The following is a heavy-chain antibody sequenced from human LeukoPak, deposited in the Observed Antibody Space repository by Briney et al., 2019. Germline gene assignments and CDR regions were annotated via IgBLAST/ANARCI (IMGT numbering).Heavy chain of an antibody. V-gene: IGHV3-48*03. CDR2: ISISGTTI. Sequence: PGGSLRLSCAASGFMFSSFEMNWVRQAPGKGLEWVSYISISGTTIYYADSVKGRFTISRDNAKNSLYLQMNSLRAEDTAVYYCAKGNYGGQHAFDIWGQGTMVTVSS. CDR1: GFMFSSFE. J-gene: IGHJ3*02. CDR3: AKGNYGGQHAFDI. D-gene: IGHD4-23*01.